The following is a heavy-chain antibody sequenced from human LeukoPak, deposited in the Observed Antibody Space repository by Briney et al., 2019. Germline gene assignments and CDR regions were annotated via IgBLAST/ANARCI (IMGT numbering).Heavy chain of an antibody. CDR1: GGSISGYY. D-gene: IGHD6-19*01. V-gene: IGHV4-59*01. CDR3: ARDGRAGSLFAY. Sequence: SETLSLTCTVSGGSISGYYWSWIRQPPGKGLEWVGYISYSGSTNYNPSLKSRVTISVDTSKNQFSLKLSSVTAADTAIFYCARDGRAGSLFAYWGQGTLVTVSS. CDR2: ISYSGST. J-gene: IGHJ4*02.